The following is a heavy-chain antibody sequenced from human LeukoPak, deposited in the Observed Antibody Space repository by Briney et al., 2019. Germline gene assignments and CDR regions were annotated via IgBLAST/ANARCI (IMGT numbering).Heavy chain of an antibody. J-gene: IGHJ3*02. D-gene: IGHD6-19*01. CDR2: INPSGGST. CDR1: GYTFTSYY. CDR3: ARPGGVAVAGTDAFDI. Sequence: GASVKVSCKASGYTFTSYYMHWVRQAPGQGLEWMGIINPSGGSTSYAQKFQGRVTMTRDMSTSTVYMELSSLRSEDTAVYYCARPGGVAVAGTDAFDIWGQGTMVTVSS. V-gene: IGHV1-46*01.